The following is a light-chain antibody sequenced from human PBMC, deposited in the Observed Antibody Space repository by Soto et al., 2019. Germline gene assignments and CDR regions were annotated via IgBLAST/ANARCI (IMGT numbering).Light chain of an antibody. J-gene: IGKJ4*01. CDR3: QQRRDWPLT. CDR1: QSVASY. V-gene: IGKV3-11*01. Sequence: EIVLKQSPATLSLSPGDRATLSCRASQSVASYLAWYQQKPGQAPRLLIYDASNRDTGIPARFTGSGSGTDFTLTISSLEPEDFAIYYCQQRRDWPLTCGGGTKVEIK. CDR2: DAS.